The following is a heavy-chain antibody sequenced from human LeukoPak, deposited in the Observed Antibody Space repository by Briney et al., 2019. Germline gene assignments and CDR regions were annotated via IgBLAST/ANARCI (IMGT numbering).Heavy chain of an antibody. D-gene: IGHD3-10*01. J-gene: IGHJ1*01. Sequence: PGGSLRLSCAASGFTFSSYSMNWVGQAPGKGLEWVSYISSSSSTIYYTDSLKGRFTISRDNAKNSLYLQMKSLRDEDTAVYYCARAAYYPSWGQGTLVSASS. CDR3: ARAAYYPS. CDR2: ISSSSSTI. V-gene: IGHV3-48*02. CDR1: GFTFSSYS.